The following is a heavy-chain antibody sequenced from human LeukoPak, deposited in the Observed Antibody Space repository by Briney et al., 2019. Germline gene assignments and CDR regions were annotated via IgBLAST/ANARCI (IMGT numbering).Heavy chain of an antibody. Sequence: GRSLRLSCAASGFTFSSYGMHWVRQAPGKGLEWVAVISYDGSNKYYADSVKGRFTISRDNSKNTLYLQMNSLRAEDTAVYYCAKDYGGRPYYFDYWGQGTLVTVSS. CDR1: GFTFSSYG. V-gene: IGHV3-30*18. CDR2: ISYDGSNK. J-gene: IGHJ4*02. CDR3: AKDYGGRPYYFDY. D-gene: IGHD4-23*01.